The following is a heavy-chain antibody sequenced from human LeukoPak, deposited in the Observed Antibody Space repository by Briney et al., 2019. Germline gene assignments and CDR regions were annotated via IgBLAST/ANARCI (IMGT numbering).Heavy chain of an antibody. CDR3: ARERGAFSPFGL. CDR1: GGSILTTNW. D-gene: IGHD3-16*01. J-gene: IGHJ1*01. Sequence: NSSETLSLTCAVSGGSILTTNWWSWVRQPPGKGLEWIGEVHLNGATNYNPSLESRFSMSIDKSNNHLSLEVTSVTAADTAMYYCARERGAFSPFGLWGEGTLVTVSS. CDR2: VHLNGAT. V-gene: IGHV4-4*02.